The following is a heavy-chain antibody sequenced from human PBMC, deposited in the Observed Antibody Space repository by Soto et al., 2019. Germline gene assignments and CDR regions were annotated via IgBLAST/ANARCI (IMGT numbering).Heavy chain of an antibody. Sequence: TLSLTCAVYGGSFGDYSWSWIRQPPGQGLDWIGEINHSGSTNLHPSLKSRVTISVDTSKNQFSLKLSSVTAADTAVYYCARVYSPKRNPNNYFHYLDYWGQG. J-gene: IGHJ4*02. D-gene: IGHD6-13*01. V-gene: IGHV4-34*01. CDR2: INHSGST. CDR1: GGSFGDYS. CDR3: ARVYSPKRNPNNYFHYLDY.